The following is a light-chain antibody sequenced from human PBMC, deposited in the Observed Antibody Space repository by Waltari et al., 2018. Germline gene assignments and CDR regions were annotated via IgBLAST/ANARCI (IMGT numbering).Light chain of an antibody. CDR1: QTVSSH. J-gene: IGKJ1*01. CDR2: GAS. Sequence: EIVMTQSPGTLSVSPGERVTLSCRASQTVSSHLAWYQQNPGQAPRLLISGASTRATGIPARFSGSGSGTEFTLTISSLQSEDSAIFYCQQYNDWPPTFGQGTKVEIK. CDR3: QQYNDWPPT. V-gene: IGKV3-15*01.